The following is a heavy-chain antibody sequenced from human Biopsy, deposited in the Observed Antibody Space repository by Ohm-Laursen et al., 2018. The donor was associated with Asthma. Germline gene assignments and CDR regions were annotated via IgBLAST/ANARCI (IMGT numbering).Heavy chain of an antibody. V-gene: IGHV4-59*11. Sequence: SETLSLTCSVSGDSISVHYWWAWIRQPPGKGLEWIGYIYYSGTTNYNPSLRGRVTISVNTSKNQFSPKLSSVSAADTAVYFCARDSRGAGPDFDSWGQGTLVTVSS. D-gene: IGHD6-19*01. CDR2: IYYSGTT. CDR3: ARDSRGAGPDFDS. CDR1: GDSISVHY. J-gene: IGHJ4*02.